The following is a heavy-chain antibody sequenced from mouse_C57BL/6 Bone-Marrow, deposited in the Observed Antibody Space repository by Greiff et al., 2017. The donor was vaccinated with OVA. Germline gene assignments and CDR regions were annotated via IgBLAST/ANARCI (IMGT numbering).Heavy chain of an antibody. J-gene: IGHJ3*01. CDR2: ISNGGGST. Sequence: EVQGVESGGGLVQPGGSLKLSCAASGFTFSDYYMYWVRQTPEKRLEWVAYISNGGGSTYYPDTVKGRFTISRDNAKNTLYLQMSRLKSEDTAMYYCARQDYSKAYWGQGTLVTVSA. V-gene: IGHV5-12*01. CDR3: ARQDYSKAY. D-gene: IGHD2-5*01. CDR1: GFTFSDYY.